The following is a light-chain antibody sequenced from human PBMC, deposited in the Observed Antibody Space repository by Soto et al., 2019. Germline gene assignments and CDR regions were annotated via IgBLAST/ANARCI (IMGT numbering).Light chain of an antibody. J-gene: IGLJ2*01. V-gene: IGLV2-14*01. CDR1: SSDVGGDTY. CDR3: SSYTSSNPQVG. CDR2: DVS. Sequence: QSALTQPASVSGSPGQSITISCTGSSSDVGGDTYVSWYQRHPGKAPKVMIYDVSNRPSGVANRIPGHKSGKTASLTISGLQAAEEADYYCSSYTSSNPQVGFGGGTKLTVI.